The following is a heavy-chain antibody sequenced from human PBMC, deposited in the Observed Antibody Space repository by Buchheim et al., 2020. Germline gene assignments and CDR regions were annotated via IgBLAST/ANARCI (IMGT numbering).Heavy chain of an antibody. V-gene: IGHV3-73*01. CDR2: IRSEPNSYAT. Sequence: EVQLVESGGGLVQPGGSLKLSCAGSGFSFSDSAVHWVRQASGKGLEWVGRIRSEPNSYATAYATSVKGRFTISRDDSKSTAYPQMNSLITEDTAVYYCTSLDTLVARWGQGTL. CDR3: TSLDTLVAR. CDR1: GFSFSDSA. J-gene: IGHJ4*02. D-gene: IGHD2-21*01.